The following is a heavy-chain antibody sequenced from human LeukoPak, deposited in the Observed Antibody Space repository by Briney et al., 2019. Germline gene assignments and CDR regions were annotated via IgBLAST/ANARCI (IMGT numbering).Heavy chain of an antibody. CDR3: ARLGSTFDI. CDR2: IFYSGGS. CDR1: GGSISSGDYY. J-gene: IGHJ3*02. V-gene: IGHV4-61*03. D-gene: IGHD2-2*01. Sequence: SETLSLTCTVSGGSISSGDYYWSCIRQHPGKGLERIGYIFYSGGSNYNPSLKSRVTISVDTSKNHFSLKLSSVTAADTAVYYCARLGSTFDIWGQGTMVTVSS.